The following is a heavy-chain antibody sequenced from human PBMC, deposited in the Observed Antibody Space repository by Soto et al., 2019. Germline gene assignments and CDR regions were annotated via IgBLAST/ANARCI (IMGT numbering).Heavy chain of an antibody. Sequence: SETLYLTCTVSGGSISSGDYYWSWIRQPPGKGLEWIGYIYYSGSTYYNPSLKSRVTISVDTSKNQFSLKLSPVTAADTAVYYCARATYYYDSSCYYSASKSTNLIYYWSQGTLVTVSS. CDR3: ARATYYYDSSCYYSASKSTNLIYY. D-gene: IGHD3-22*01. J-gene: IGHJ4*02. V-gene: IGHV4-30-4*01. CDR1: GGSISSGDYY. CDR2: IYYSGST.